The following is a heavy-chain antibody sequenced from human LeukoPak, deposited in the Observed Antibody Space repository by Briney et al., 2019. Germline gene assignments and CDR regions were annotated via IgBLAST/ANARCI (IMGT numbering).Heavy chain of an antibody. J-gene: IGHJ4*02. CDR2: MNPNSGNT. Sequence: ASVKVSCKASGYTFTSYDINWVRQATGQGLEWMGWMNPNSGNTGYAQKFQGRVTMTRNTSISTAYMELSSLRSEDTAVYYCARRSARYCSGGSCYFDYWGQGTLVTVSS. CDR1: GYTFTSYD. D-gene: IGHD2-15*01. V-gene: IGHV1-8*01. CDR3: ARRSARYCSGGSCYFDY.